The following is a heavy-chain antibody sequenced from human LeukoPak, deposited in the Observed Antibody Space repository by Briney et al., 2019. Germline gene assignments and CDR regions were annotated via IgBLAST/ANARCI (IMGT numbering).Heavy chain of an antibody. J-gene: IGHJ3*01. CDR1: GFIFSNYA. CDR3: GRDPNGDYVGAFEF. D-gene: IGHD4-17*01. CDR2: IWASGVPT. V-gene: IGHV3-23*01. Sequence: SGGSLRLSCAASGFIFSNYALVWVRQAPGKGLEWVSSIWASGVPTTYADAVKGRFTTSRDNSKNTLYLQMNSLGADDTAVYFCGRDPNGDYVGAFEFWGQGTMVTVSS.